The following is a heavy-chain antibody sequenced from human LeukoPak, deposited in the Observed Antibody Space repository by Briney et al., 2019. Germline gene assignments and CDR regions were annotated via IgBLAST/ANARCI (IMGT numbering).Heavy chain of an antibody. V-gene: IGHV4-39*07. CDR1: GGSVTSTTYY. J-gene: IGHJ5*02. CDR2: IFYSGST. CDR3: ARDYKICSSTSCPNWFDP. D-gene: IGHD2-2*01. Sequence: SETLSLTCTVSGGSVTSTTYYWGWIRQPPGKGLEWIGSIFYSGSTYYNPSLKSRVTISVDTSKNQFSLKLSSVTAADTAVYYCARDYKICSSTSCPNWFDPWGQGTLVTVSS.